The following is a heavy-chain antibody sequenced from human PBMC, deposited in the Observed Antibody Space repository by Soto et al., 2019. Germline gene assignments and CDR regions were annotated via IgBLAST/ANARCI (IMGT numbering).Heavy chain of an antibody. CDR1: GFTFRSYG. V-gene: IGHV3-30*03. J-gene: IGHJ4*02. CDR2: ISYDGSTK. Sequence: GGSLRLSCAASGFTFRSYGMHWVRQAPGKGLEWVAVISYDGSTKYYADSVKGRFTISRDNSKNTLYLQMSSLRAEDTAVYYCATAQDDSSVYYYYFDYWGQGTLVTVSS. CDR3: ATAQDDSSVYYYYFDY. D-gene: IGHD3-22*01.